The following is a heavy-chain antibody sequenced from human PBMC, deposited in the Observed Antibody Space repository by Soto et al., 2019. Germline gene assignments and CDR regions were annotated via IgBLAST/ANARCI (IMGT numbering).Heavy chain of an antibody. J-gene: IGHJ6*03. Sequence: ASETLSLTCTVSGGSISSSSYYWGWIRQPPGKGLEWIGSIYYSGSTYYNPSLKSRVTISVDTSKNQFSLKLSSVTAADTAVYYCARGGYCSSTSCYGYYYYYMDVWGKGTTVTVSS. CDR3: ARGGYCSSTSCYGYYYYYMDV. V-gene: IGHV4-39*01. CDR1: GGSISSSSYY. D-gene: IGHD2-2*03. CDR2: IYYSGST.